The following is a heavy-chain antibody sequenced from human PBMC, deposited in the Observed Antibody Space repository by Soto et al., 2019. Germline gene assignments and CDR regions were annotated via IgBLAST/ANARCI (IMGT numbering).Heavy chain of an antibody. J-gene: IGHJ6*03. V-gene: IGHV4-59*01. CDR3: ARYLSSFVCPAMGYYYYYDMDG. Sequence: PSETLSLTCTVSGGSISSYYWSWIRQPPGKGLEWIGYIYYSGSTNYNPSLKSRVTISVDTSKNQFSLKLSSVTAADTAVYYCARYLSSFVCPAMGYYYYYDMDGWGKGTTVTVSS. CDR2: IYYSGST. D-gene: IGHD6-6*01. CDR1: GGSISSYY.